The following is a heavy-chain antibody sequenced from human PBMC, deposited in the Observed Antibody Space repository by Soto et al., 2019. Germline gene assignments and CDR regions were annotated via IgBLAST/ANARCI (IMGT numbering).Heavy chain of an antibody. CDR3: ARGAYSDSSSYFDY. CDR2: IYYSGTT. Sequence: QVQLQESGPGLVKPSQTLSLTCTVSGDSISSGDHYWSWIRQPPGKGLEWIGYIYYSGTTYSRTSLQSRVTISVDTSKNKFSLKLNSVTAADTAVYYCARGAYSDSSSYFDYWGQGTLVPVSS. D-gene: IGHD6-6*01. J-gene: IGHJ4*02. CDR1: GDSISSGDHY. V-gene: IGHV4-30-4*01.